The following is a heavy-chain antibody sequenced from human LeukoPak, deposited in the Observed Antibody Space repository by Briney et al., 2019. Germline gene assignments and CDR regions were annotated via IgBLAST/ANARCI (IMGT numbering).Heavy chain of an antibody. J-gene: IGHJ2*01. CDR2: VGAGNGDT. D-gene: IGHD4-11*01. CDR1: GYSFNNHG. Sequence: ASVKVSCKASGYSFNNHGLSWVRHAPGQGLEWVGWVGAGNGDTHYAQKLQGRVTMTTDTSTNTAYMDLRSLRSDDTAVYYCARASSPYNWYFDLWGRGTLVTVSS. CDR3: ARASSPYNWYFDL. V-gene: IGHV1-18*01.